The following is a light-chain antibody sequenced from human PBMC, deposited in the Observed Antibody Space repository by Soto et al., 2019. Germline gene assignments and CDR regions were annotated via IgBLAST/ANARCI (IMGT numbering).Light chain of an antibody. J-gene: IGKJ2*01. CDR3: QQYDSSPLT. CDR1: QSVSSSY. V-gene: IGKV3-20*01. Sequence: EIVLTQSPGTLSLSPGERATLSCRASQSVSSSYLAWYQQKPGQAPRLLIYGASSRATGIPDRFSGSGSGPDFTLTISRLETEDFAVYYCQQYDSSPLTFGQGTKLEIK. CDR2: GAS.